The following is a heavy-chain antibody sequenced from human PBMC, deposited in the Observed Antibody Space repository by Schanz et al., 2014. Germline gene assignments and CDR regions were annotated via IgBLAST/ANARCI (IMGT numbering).Heavy chain of an antibody. Sequence: EVQLLESGGGLVQPGGSLRLSCVASGFTFFGSFAMSWVRHAPGKGLEWVSGMSGSGSTADYADSVKGRFTISRDNSQNTLYLQMSSLRLEDTAVYYCAKDRLLGYQLQDAFDIWGQGTLVTVSS. CDR1: GFTFFGSFA. CDR2: MSGSGSTA. J-gene: IGHJ3*02. V-gene: IGHV3-23*01. D-gene: IGHD2-2*01. CDR3: AKDRLLGYQLQDAFDI.